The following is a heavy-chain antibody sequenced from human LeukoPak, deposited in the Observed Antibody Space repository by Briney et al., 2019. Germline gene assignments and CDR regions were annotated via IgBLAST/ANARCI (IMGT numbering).Heavy chain of an antibody. CDR2: IYYSGST. CDR1: GGSISSSSYY. Sequence: PSETLSLTCTVSGGSISSSSYYWGWIRQPPGKGLEWIGSIYYSGSTYYNPSLKSRVTISVDTSKNQFSLKLSSVTAADTAVYYCARLPNDPNDAFDIWGQGTMVTVSS. CDR3: ARLPNDPNDAFDI. D-gene: IGHD1-1*01. V-gene: IGHV4-39*07. J-gene: IGHJ3*02.